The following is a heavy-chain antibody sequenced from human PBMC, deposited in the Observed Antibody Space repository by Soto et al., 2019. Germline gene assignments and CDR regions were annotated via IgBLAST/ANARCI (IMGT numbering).Heavy chain of an antibody. D-gene: IGHD3-10*01. CDR2: ISGSDGST. CDR1: GFTFNNYV. V-gene: IGHV3-23*01. CDR3: VRVNFRGTQLWLEAFDY. J-gene: IGHJ4*02. Sequence: EVQLLESGGGLVQPGGSLRLSCAASGFTFNNYVMAWVRQAPGKGLEWVSGISGSDGSTVYADSMKGRFSISRDNSKNTLYLQVHSLRAGDTAVYYCVRVNFRGTQLWLEAFDYWGRGILVSVSS.